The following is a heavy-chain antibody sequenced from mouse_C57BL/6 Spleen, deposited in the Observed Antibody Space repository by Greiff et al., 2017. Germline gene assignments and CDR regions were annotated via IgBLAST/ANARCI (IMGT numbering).Heavy chain of an antibody. CDR3: ASGIYGYDEGFAY. CDR1: GYSFTGYY. CDR2: IYPYNGVS. J-gene: IGHJ3*01. D-gene: IGHD2-2*01. V-gene: IGHV1-31*01. Sequence: VTLKESGPELVKPGASVKISCKASGYSFTGYYMHWVKQSHGNILDWIGYIYPYNGVSSYNQKFKGKATLTVDKSSSTAYMELRSLTSEDSAVYYCASGIYGYDEGFAYWGQGTLVTVSA.